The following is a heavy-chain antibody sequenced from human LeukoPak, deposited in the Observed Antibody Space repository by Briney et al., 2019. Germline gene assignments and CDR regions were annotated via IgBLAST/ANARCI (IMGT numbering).Heavy chain of an antibody. Sequence: SETLSLTCVVSGGSLSTYHWSWIRQSPGRGLEWIGYISDSGSTNYNPSLKSRVTISVHTSKNQFSLMLSSVTAADTAVYYCARGYDSSAYYPFNYWGQGTLVTVSS. CDR2: ISDSGST. CDR3: ARGYDSSAYYPFNY. J-gene: IGHJ4*02. CDR1: GGSLSTYH. V-gene: IGHV4-59*01. D-gene: IGHD3-22*01.